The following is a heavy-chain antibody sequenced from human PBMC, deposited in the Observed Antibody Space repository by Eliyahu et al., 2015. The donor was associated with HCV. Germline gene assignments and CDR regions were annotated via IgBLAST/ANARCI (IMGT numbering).Heavy chain of an antibody. V-gene: IGHV3-73*01. J-gene: IGHJ4*02. Sequence: EVQLVESGGGLVQPGGSLKLSCAASGFSFGGPAMHWVRQASGKGLEWVGRIRSEANSYATAYAASVQGRFTISRDDSKNTAYLQMNSLKTEDTAVYYCDYHLTPLGWGQGTLVTVSS. CDR1: GFSFGGPA. CDR3: DYHLTPLG. D-gene: IGHD3-3*01. CDR2: IRSEANSYAT.